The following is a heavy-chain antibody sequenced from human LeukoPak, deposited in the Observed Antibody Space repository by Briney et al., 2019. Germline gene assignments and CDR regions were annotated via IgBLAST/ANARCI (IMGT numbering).Heavy chain of an antibody. CDR2: MYYSGST. CDR3: ARPYYYDSRIDP. CDR1: GGSISSGDYY. V-gene: IGHV4-30-4*01. J-gene: IGHJ5*02. Sequence: PSETLSLTCTVSGGSISSGDYYWSWIRQPPGKGLEGIAYMYYSGSTYYSPSLNSRVTMSADTSKNQLSLKLSSVTAADTAVYYCARPYYYDSRIDPWGQGILVTVSS. D-gene: IGHD3-22*01.